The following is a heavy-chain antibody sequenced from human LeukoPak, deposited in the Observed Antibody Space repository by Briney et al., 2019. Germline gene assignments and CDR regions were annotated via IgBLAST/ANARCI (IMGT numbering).Heavy chain of an antibody. J-gene: IGHJ4*02. Sequence: SETLSLTCPVSGYSLSSGYYWGWSRQPPGKGLGGVVSNYHSGSTYYNPSLKSRVTISVDTSKNQFSLKLSSVTAADTAVYYCARGHNWNDDYYFDYWGQGTLVTVSS. CDR1: GYSLSSGYY. V-gene: IGHV4-38-2*01. CDR3: ARGHNWNDDYYFDY. D-gene: IGHD1-20*01. CDR2: NYHSGST.